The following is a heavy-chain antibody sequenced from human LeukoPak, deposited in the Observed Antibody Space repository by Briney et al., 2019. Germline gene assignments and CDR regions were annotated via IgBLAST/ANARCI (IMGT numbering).Heavy chain of an antibody. Sequence: ASVKVSCKASGYTFTSYDINWVRQATGQGLEWMGWMNPNSGNTGYAQKFQGRVTMTRNTSISAAYMELSSLRSEDTAVYYCARAGGYCGRISCPYYFDYWGQGSLVAVSS. CDR2: MNPNSGNT. CDR3: ARAGGYCGRISCPYYFDY. CDR1: GYTFTSYD. D-gene: IGHD2-15*01. V-gene: IGHV1-8*01. J-gene: IGHJ4*02.